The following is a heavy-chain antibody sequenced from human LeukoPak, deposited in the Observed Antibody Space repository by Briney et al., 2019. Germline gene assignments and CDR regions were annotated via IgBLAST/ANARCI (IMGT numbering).Heavy chain of an antibody. CDR3: ARDYYGH. Sequence: GGSLRLSCAASGFTVSNNYMRWVRQAPGKGREWVSSIYSRGSTSYVDSVKGRFTISRDNSKNTLFLQMNSLRVEDTAVYYCARDYYGHWGQGTLVTVSS. J-gene: IGHJ4*02. CDR2: IYSRGST. CDR1: GFTVSNNY. V-gene: IGHV3-66*03. D-gene: IGHD3-22*01.